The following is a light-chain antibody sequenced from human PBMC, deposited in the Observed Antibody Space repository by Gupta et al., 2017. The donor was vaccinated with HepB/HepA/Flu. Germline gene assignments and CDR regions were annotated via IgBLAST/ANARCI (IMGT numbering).Light chain of an antibody. Sequence: QASLTHPPSVAGSPAHPVTISCTGTSNDVGSYNRVSWYQQPPGTAHKLMIYEVSNRPSGVPDRFSGSKSGNTASLTISGLQAEAVADYYCSSYTSSNSLVFGGGTEVTVL. CDR3: SSYTSSNSLV. V-gene: IGLV2-18*02. CDR1: SNDVGSYNR. J-gene: IGLJ2*01. CDR2: EVS.